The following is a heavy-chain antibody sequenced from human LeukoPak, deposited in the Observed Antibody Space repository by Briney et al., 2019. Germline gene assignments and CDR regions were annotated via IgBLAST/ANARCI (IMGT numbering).Heavy chain of an antibody. CDR1: GFTFSSYA. D-gene: IGHD3-22*01. V-gene: IGHV3-23*01. CDR2: ISGSGGST. Sequence: PGGSLRLSCAASGFTFSSYAMSWVRQAPGKGLEWVSAISGSGGSTYYADSVKGRFTISRDSSKNTLYLQMNSLRAEDTAVYYCAKDLRPVYYYDSSGYYPLMSYWGQGTLVTVSS. J-gene: IGHJ4*02. CDR3: AKDLRPVYYYDSSGYYPLMSY.